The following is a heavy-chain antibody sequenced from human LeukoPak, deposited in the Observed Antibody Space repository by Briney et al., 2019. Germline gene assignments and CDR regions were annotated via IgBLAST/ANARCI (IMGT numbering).Heavy chain of an antibody. CDR3: AKGKAYDFWSGYSGALDY. CDR2: IRYDGSNK. CDR1: GFTFSSYG. J-gene: IGHJ4*02. D-gene: IGHD3-3*01. Sequence: GGSLRLSCAASGFTFSSYGMHWVRQAPGKGLEWVAFIRYDGSNKYYADSVKGRFTISRDNSKNTLYLQTNSLRAEDTAVYYCAKGKAYDFWSGYSGALDYWGQGTLVTVSS. V-gene: IGHV3-30*02.